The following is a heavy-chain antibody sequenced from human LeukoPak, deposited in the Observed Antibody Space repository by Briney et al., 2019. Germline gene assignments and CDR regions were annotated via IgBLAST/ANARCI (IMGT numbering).Heavy chain of an antibody. CDR3: ASLSGWYVNLDY. CDR1: GFTFSSYA. D-gene: IGHD6-19*01. Sequence: GGSLRLSCAASGFTFSSYAMHWVRQAPGKGLEWVAVISYDGSNKYYADSVKGRFTISRDNSRNTLYLQMNSLRAEDTAVYYCASLSGWYVNLDYWGQGTLVTVSS. V-gene: IGHV3-30-3*01. CDR2: ISYDGSNK. J-gene: IGHJ4*02.